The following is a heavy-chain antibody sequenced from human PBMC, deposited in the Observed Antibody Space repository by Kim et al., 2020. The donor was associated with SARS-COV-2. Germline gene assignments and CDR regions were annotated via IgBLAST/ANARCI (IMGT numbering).Heavy chain of an antibody. V-gene: IGHV3-9*01. CDR3: AKDIHYDSSGYYRNGMDV. D-gene: IGHD3-22*01. J-gene: IGHJ6*02. Sequence: GGSLRLSCAASGFTFDDYAMHWVRQAPGKGLEWVSGISWNSGSIGSADSVKGRFTITRDNAKKYLYLQMNSLRAEATALYYCAKDIHYDSSGYYRNGMDVWGQGATVTVSS. CDR2: ISWNSGSI. CDR1: GFTFDDYA.